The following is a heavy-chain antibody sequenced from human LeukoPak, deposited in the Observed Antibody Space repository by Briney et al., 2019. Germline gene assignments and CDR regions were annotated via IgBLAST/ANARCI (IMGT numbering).Heavy chain of an antibody. CDR1: GFTFSSYS. J-gene: IGHJ4*02. Sequence: PGGSLRLSCAASGFTFSSYSMSWVRQAPGKGLEWVSAISVSGNTYHADSVKGRFTISRDRSKNTLYLQMNRLRAEDAAVYYCAKAPVTTCSGAYCYPFDYWGQGTLVTVSS. CDR2: ISVSGNT. D-gene: IGHD2-21*01. CDR3: AKAPVTTCSGAYCYPFDY. V-gene: IGHV3-23*01.